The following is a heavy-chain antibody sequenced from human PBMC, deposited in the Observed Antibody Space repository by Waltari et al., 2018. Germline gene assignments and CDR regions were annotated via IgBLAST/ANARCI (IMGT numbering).Heavy chain of an antibody. CDR2: ISYDGATK. Sequence: QVQLVESGGGVVQPGESLRLSCVASGFSFSNYGIHWVRQAPGKGLELVAVISYDGATKYYGDSVKGRFFISRDNSRNRSYLQMTGLTPEDTAVYYCAKGLGTWYFDLWGRGTLVTVSS. D-gene: IGHD1-1*01. CDR1: GFSFSNYG. J-gene: IGHJ2*01. CDR3: AKGLGTWYFDL. V-gene: IGHV3-30*18.